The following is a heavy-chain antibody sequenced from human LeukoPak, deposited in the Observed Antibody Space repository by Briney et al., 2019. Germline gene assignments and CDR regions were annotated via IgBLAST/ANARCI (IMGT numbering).Heavy chain of an antibody. CDR3: ARRDSGSYWSRAFDI. Sequence: SETLSLTCTASGGSISSSSYYWGWIRQPPGKGLEWIGSIYYSGSTYYNPSLKSRVTISVDTSKNQFSLKLSSVTAADTAVYYCARRDSGSYWSRAFDIWGQGTMVTVSS. J-gene: IGHJ3*02. V-gene: IGHV4-39*01. D-gene: IGHD1-26*01. CDR1: GGSISSSSYY. CDR2: IYYSGST.